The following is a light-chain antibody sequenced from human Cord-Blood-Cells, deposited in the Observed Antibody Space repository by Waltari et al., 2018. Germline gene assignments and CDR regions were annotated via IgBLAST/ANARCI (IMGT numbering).Light chain of an antibody. CDR2: DVS. J-gene: IGLJ3*02. CDR3: SSYTSSSTLGM. CDR1: SSDVGGYNY. Sequence: QSALTQPVSVSGSPGQSITISCTGTSSDVGGYNYVSWYQQHPGKAPKLMIYDVSNRPSGVSNRVSGAKSGNTASLTISGLQAEDEAEYYCSSYTSSSTLGMFGGGTKLTVL. V-gene: IGLV2-14*03.